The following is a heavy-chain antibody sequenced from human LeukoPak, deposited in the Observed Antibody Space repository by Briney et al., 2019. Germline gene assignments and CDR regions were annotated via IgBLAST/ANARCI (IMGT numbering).Heavy chain of an antibody. D-gene: IGHD3-10*01. CDR3: ARNYYGSGSYYPHFDY. V-gene: IGHV6-1*01. J-gene: IGHJ4*02. Sequence: SQTLSLTCAISGDSVSSNSATWNWIRQSPSRGLEWLGRAYYWSNWDNDYAVSVKSRITINPDTSKNQFSLQLKSVTPEDTAVYYCARNYYGSGSYYPHFDYWGQGTLVTVSS. CDR1: GDSVSSNSAT. CDR2: AYYWSNWDN.